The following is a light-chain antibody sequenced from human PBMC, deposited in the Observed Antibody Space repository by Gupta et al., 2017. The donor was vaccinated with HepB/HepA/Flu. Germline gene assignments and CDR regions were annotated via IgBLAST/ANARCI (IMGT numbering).Light chain of an antibody. V-gene: IGKV3-20*01. CDR1: QSVTSSY. Sequence: VLTQSPGTLSLSPGERATLSCRASQSVTSSYLAWYQQKPGQAPRLLIYGASSRATGIPDRFSGRGSGTDFTLTISSLQAEDVAVYYCQQYDSAPCTFGQGTKVEIK. CDR3: QQYDSAPCT. CDR2: GAS. J-gene: IGKJ1*01.